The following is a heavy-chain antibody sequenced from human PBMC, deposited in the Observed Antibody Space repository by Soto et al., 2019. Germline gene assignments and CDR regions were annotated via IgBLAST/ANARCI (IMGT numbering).Heavy chain of an antibody. CDR3: ANGSGGSCLNWFDS. Sequence: HPGGSLRLSCAASGFTFSSYGMHWVRQAPGKGLEWVAVISYDGSNKYYADSVKGRFTISRDNSKNTLYLQMNSLRAEDTAVYYCANGSGGSCLNWFDSWGQGTLVTVSS. J-gene: IGHJ5*01. CDR2: ISYDGSNK. CDR1: GFTFSSYG. D-gene: IGHD2-15*01. V-gene: IGHV3-30*18.